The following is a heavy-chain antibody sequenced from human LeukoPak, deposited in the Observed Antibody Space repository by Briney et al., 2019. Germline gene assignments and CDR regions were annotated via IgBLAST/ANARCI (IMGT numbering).Heavy chain of an antibody. CDR1: GFTFSSYW. CDR2: IKQDGSEK. Sequence: GGSLRHSCAASGFTFSSYWMNWVRQAPGKGLEWVANIKQDGSEKNYVDFVKGRFTISRDNAKNSLDLQMNSLRAEDTAVYYCARARGDGYQWYFDLWGRGTLVTVSS. J-gene: IGHJ2*01. CDR3: ARARGDGYQWYFDL. V-gene: IGHV3-7*02. D-gene: IGHD5-24*01.